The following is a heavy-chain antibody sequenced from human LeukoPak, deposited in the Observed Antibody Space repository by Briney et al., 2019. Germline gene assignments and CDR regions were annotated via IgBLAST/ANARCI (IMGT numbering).Heavy chain of an antibody. Sequence: PGGPLTLSCAVPGVPVSGMHITRVRPAPGKGPEWVSITYGGGSTFFADSVKGRFTTSRDNSKNTVYLQMNTLRAEDTAVYYCARTSDYRFEYWGQGTLVTVSS. V-gene: IGHV3-53*01. D-gene: IGHD3-9*01. CDR1: GVPVSGMH. J-gene: IGHJ4*02. CDR2: TYGGGST. CDR3: ARTSDYRFEY.